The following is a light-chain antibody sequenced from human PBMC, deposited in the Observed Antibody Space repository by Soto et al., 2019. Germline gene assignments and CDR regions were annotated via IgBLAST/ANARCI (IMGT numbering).Light chain of an antibody. CDR3: QQSHTSPRT. CDR2: GAS. V-gene: IGKV1-39*01. CDR1: QSVGTH. J-gene: IGKJ2*01. Sequence: DIQMTQSPSFLSASVGDRVTVTCRASQSVGTHLHWYQQKSGTAPKLLIYGASTLQSGVSSRFSGSGSGTDFTHTITSLQPDDFAVYYCQQSHTSPRTFGQGTRLDIK.